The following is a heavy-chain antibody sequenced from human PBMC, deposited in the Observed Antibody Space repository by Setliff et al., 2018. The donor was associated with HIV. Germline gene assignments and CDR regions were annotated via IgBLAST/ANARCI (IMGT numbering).Heavy chain of an antibody. CDR3: AREAYDVLTPHAHIDY. J-gene: IGHJ4*02. CDR2: INWNGAVT. Sequence: LRLSCAASGFTFDDFGMTWVRQRPGKGLEWVSGINWNGAVTDYADSVKGRFTISRDNAKNSLHLQMNSLRAEDAAFYYCAREAYDVLTPHAHIDYWGQGVLVTVSS. D-gene: IGHD3-9*01. V-gene: IGHV3-20*04. CDR1: GFTFDDFG.